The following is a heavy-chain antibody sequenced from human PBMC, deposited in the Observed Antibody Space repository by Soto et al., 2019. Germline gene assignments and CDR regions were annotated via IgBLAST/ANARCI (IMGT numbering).Heavy chain of an antibody. CDR2: ISGNGGST. CDR3: AKALVGGHYYGSGSSLIPDSYYYYYMDV. V-gene: IGHV3-23*01. CDR1: GFTFSSYA. Sequence: GGSLRLTCAASGFTFSSYAMSWVRQAPGKGLERVSAISGNGGSTYYADSVKGRFTISRDNSKNTLYLQMNSLRVEDTAVYYCAKALVGGHYYGSGSSLIPDSYYYYYMDVWGKGTTVTVSS. J-gene: IGHJ6*03. D-gene: IGHD3-10*01.